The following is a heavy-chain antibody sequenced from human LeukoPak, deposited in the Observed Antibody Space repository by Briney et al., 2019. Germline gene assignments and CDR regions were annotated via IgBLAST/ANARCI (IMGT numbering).Heavy chain of an antibody. Sequence: SETLSLTCTVSGGSISSSSYYWGWIRQPPGTGREWIGSIYYSGSTYYNPSLKSRVTISVDTSKNQFSLKLSSVTAADTAVYYCAGHTYCGGDCYKTIGFDYWGQGTLVTVSS. D-gene: IGHD2-21*01. CDR2: IYYSGST. CDR3: AGHTYCGGDCYKTIGFDY. CDR1: GGSISSSSYY. J-gene: IGHJ4*02. V-gene: IGHV4-39*01.